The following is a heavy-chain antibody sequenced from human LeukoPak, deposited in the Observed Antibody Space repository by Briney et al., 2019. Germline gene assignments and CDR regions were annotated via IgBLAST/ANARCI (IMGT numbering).Heavy chain of an antibody. Sequence: GASVKVSCKASGGTFSSYAISWVRQAPGQGLEWMGRIIPIFGTANYAQKFQGRVTITTDESTSTAYMELSSLRSEDTAVYYCAIDLYLYGSGSYKYWGQGTLVTVSS. CDR2: IIPIFGTA. CDR1: GGTFSSYA. J-gene: IGHJ4*02. D-gene: IGHD3-10*01. CDR3: AIDLYLYGSGSYKY. V-gene: IGHV1-69*05.